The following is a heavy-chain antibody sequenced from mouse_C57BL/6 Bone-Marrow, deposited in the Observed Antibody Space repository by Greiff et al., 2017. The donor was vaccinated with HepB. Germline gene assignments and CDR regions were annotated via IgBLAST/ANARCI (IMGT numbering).Heavy chain of an antibody. D-gene: IGHD1-1*01. CDR3: ARHARRRDYYGRDWYFDV. CDR2: ISNGGGST. CDR1: GFTFSDYY. V-gene: IGHV5-12*01. Sequence: EVQLVESGGGLVQPGGSLKLSCAASGFTFSDYYMYWVRQTPEKRLEWVAYISNGGGSTYYPDTVKGRFTISRDNAKNTLYLQMSRLKSEDTAMYYCARHARRRDYYGRDWYFDVWGTGTTVTVSS. J-gene: IGHJ1*03.